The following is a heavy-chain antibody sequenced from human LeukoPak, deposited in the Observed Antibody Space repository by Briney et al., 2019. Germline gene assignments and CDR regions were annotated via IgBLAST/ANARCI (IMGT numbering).Heavy chain of an antibody. Sequence: PGGSLRLSCAASGFTVSSNYMSWVRQAPGKGLEWVSVIYSGGSTYYADSVKGRFTISRDDAKNSLYLQMNSLRAEDTAVYYCARVQSIAVAGTGFDYWGQGTLVTVSS. D-gene: IGHD6-19*01. V-gene: IGHV3-53*01. CDR3: ARVQSIAVAGTGFDY. CDR2: IYSGGST. CDR1: GFTVSSNY. J-gene: IGHJ4*02.